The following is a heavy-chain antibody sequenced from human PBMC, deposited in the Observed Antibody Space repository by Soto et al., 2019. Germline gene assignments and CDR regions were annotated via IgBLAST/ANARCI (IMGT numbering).Heavy chain of an antibody. J-gene: IGHJ6*02. Sequence: GGSLRLSCAASGFTFSSYWMHWVRQASGKGLEWVSYISSSSSTIYYADSVKGRFTISRDNAKNSLYLQMNSLRAEDTAVYYCARADSGYAHGYYYYGMDVWGQGTTVTVSS. V-gene: IGHV3-48*01. CDR3: ARADSGYAHGYYYYGMDV. CDR2: ISSSSSTI. CDR1: GFTFSSYW. D-gene: IGHD5-12*01.